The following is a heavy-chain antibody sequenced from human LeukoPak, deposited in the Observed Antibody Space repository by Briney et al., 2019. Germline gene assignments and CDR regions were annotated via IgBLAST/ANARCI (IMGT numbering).Heavy chain of an antibody. CDR2: VNTNGGST. Sequence: GGSLRLSCAASGFTFRNYAMNWVRQAPGKGLEWVSTVNTNGGSTYYAASVKGWFTVSRDNSANTLSLQMNSLTVADTAIYYCVREDFAYVSETYRYWFDPWGQGTLVTVSS. V-gene: IGHV3-23*01. J-gene: IGHJ5*02. CDR1: GFTFRNYA. D-gene: IGHD3-16*02. CDR3: VREDFAYVSETYRYWFDP.